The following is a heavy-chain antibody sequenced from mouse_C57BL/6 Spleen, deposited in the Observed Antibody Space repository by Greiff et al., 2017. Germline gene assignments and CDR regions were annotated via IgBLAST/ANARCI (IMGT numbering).Heavy chain of an antibody. CDR1: GFTFSSYG. V-gene: IGHV5-6*01. Sequence: DVQLVESGGDLVKPGGSLKLSCAASGFTFSSYGMSWVRQTPDKRLEWVATISSGGSYTYYPDSVKGRFTISRDNAKNTLYLQMSSLKSEDTAMYYCARHEDYAMDYWGQGTSVTVSS. CDR3: ARHEDYAMDY. J-gene: IGHJ4*01. CDR2: ISSGGSYT.